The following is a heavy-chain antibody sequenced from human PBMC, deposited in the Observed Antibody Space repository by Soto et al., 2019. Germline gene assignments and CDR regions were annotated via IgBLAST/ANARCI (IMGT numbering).Heavy chain of an antibody. CDR2: ISYSGST. CDR1: GGSISSGGYY. J-gene: IGHJ4*01. CDR3: ARGVLH. V-gene: IGHV4-31*03. Sequence: QVQLQESGPGLVQPSQTLSLTCTVSGGSISSGGYYWSWIRQHPGTGLEWIAHISYSGSTYYNTSLKSRVTISVDTSSNQFSLIVHSVTAADTAVYYCARGVLHWGQGTLVTVSS.